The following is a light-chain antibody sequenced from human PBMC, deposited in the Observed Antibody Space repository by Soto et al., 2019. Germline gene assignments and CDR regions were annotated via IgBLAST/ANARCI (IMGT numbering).Light chain of an antibody. J-gene: IGLJ1*01. Sequence: QSVLTQPPSISGAPGQRVTISCTGSSSNIGAGSDVHWYHQLPGTAPKLLIYGNTNRPSGVPDRFSGSKSGTSASLAIAGLQTEDEGDYYCQTYDSGLSGLYVFGTGTKVTV. CDR1: SSNIGAGSD. CDR3: QTYDSGLSGLYV. V-gene: IGLV1-40*01. CDR2: GNT.